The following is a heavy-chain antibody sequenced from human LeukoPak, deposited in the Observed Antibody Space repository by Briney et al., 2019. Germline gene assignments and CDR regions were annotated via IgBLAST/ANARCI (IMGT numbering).Heavy chain of an antibody. CDR2: ISSSSSYI. Sequence: GGSLRLSCAASGFTFSSYAMNWVRQAPGKGLEWVSSISSSSSYIYYADSVKGRFTISRDNAKNSLYLQMNSLRAEDTAVYYCARVGGDFWSAYYFDYWGQGTLVTVSS. CDR1: GFTFSSYA. J-gene: IGHJ4*02. V-gene: IGHV3-21*01. CDR3: ARVGGDFWSAYYFDY. D-gene: IGHD3-3*01.